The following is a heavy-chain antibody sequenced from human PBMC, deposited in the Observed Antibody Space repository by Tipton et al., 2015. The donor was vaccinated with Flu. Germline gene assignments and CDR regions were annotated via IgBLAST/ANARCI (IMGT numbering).Heavy chain of an antibody. V-gene: IGHV3-74*01. D-gene: IGHD3-10*01. Sequence: SLRLSCVSSGFTFSSFWMYWVRQAPGRGLLWVSRINSDGSRTHYADSVTGRFTISRDNAKNTLYLQMNSLRAEETAVYYCARGDLITVTQGAGADNWGQGTLVTVSS. CDR3: ARGDLITVTQGAGADN. CDR1: GFTFSSFW. CDR2: INSDGSRT. J-gene: IGHJ4*02.